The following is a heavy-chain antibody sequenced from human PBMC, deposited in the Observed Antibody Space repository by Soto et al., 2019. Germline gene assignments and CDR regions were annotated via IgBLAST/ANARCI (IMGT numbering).Heavy chain of an antibody. CDR3: AIPGTYDSSGYYSYGAFDI. J-gene: IGHJ3*02. V-gene: IGHV3-23*01. D-gene: IGHD3-22*01. Sequence: GGSLRLSCAASGFTFSSYAMSWVRQAPGKGLEWVSAISGSGGSTYYADSVKGRFTISRDNSKNTLYLQMNSLRAEDTAVYYCAIPGTYDSSGYYSYGAFDIWGQGTMVTVSS. CDR1: GFTFSSYA. CDR2: ISGSGGST.